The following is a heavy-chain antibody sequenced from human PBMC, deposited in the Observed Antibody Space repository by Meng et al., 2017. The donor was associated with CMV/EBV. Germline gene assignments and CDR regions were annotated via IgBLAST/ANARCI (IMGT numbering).Heavy chain of an antibody. Sequence: ASVKVSCKASGYTFTGYYMHWVRQAPGQGLEWMGWINPNSGGTNYAQKFQGRVTTTRDTSISTAYMELSRLRSDDTAVYYCARGIRSRIAAAGTPPGYWGQGTLVTVSS. CDR2: INPNSGGT. D-gene: IGHD6-13*01. CDR1: GYTFTGYY. J-gene: IGHJ4*02. V-gene: IGHV1-2*02. CDR3: ARGIRSRIAAAGTPPGY.